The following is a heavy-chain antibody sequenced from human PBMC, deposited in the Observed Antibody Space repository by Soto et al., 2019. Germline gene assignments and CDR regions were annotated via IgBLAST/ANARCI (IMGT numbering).Heavy chain of an antibody. V-gene: IGHV3-21*01. Sequence: GGSLRLSCAASGFTFSTYSMNWVRQAPGKGLEWVSSISSGSSDIYYAGSVKGRFTISRDNAKNALYLQMSSLRAEDTAVYYCARDAKFCSTTSCYFDYWSQGTLVTVSS. CDR2: ISSGSSDI. D-gene: IGHD2-2*01. CDR3: ARDAKFCSTTSCYFDY. CDR1: GFTFSTYS. J-gene: IGHJ4*02.